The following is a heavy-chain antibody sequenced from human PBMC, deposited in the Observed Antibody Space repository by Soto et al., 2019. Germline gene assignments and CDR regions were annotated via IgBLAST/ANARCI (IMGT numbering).Heavy chain of an antibody. D-gene: IGHD3-22*01. Sequence: GASLNLSCTGSGDTYTTYWISWLRQMPGKGLEWMGRIDPSDSQTYYSPSFRGHVTISVTKSITTVFLQWSSLRASDTAMYYCARQIYDSDTGPNFQYYFDSWGQGTPVTVSS. V-gene: IGHV5-10-1*01. CDR1: GDTYTTYW. CDR3: ARQIYDSDTGPNFQYYFDS. J-gene: IGHJ4*02. CDR2: IDPSDSQT.